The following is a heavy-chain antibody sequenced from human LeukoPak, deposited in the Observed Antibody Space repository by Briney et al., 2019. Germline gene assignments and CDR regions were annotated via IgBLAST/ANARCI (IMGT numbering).Heavy chain of an antibody. CDR1: GFTFSSYG. CDR2: IGYEGSNK. D-gene: IGHD5-18*01. V-gene: IGHV3-33*06. CDR3: AKGDTAMVSYYFDY. Sequence: GRSLRLSCAASGFTFSSYGMHWVRQAPGKGTEWVAVIGYEGSNKNYADTVKGRFSISRDNSKNTLYLQMNSLRAEDTAVYYCAKGDTAMVSYYFDYWGQGTLVTVSS. J-gene: IGHJ4*02.